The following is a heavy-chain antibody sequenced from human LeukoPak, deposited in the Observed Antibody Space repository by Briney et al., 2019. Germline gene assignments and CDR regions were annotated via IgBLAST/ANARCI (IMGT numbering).Heavy chain of an antibody. Sequence: GASVKVSCKASGYTFTGYYIHWVRQAPGQGLEWMGWINPNSGDTNYAQKSQGRVTMTKDTSINTAYMELNRLRSDDTALYYCSTLGYCIDSSPSCYRAFDYWGQGTLVTVSS. CDR3: STLGYCIDSSPSCYRAFDY. CDR1: GYTFTGYY. J-gene: IGHJ4*02. CDR2: INPNSGDT. V-gene: IGHV1-2*02. D-gene: IGHD2-2*01.